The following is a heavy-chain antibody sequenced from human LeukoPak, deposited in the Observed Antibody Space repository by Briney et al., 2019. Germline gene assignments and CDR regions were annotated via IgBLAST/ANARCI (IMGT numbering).Heavy chain of an antibody. J-gene: IGHJ4*02. Sequence: SQTLSLTCTVSGDSISGRAYYWSWIRQPSGKGLTCIGRIHSSGTHSYNPSIKSRVRISVETSKNQFSLKLSSLSAADTAVYFCSRERGFWSGYFRPRYFDYWGQGTLVTV. CDR2: IHSSGTH. CDR1: GDSISGRAYY. V-gene: IGHV4-61*02. D-gene: IGHD3-3*01. CDR3: SRERGFWSGYFRPRYFDY.